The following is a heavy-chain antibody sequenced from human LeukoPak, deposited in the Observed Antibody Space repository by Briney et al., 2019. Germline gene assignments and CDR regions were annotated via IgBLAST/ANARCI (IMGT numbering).Heavy chain of an antibody. D-gene: IGHD3-10*01. CDR2: ISAYNGNT. V-gene: IGHV1-18*04. CDR1: GYTFTSYG. Sequence: ASVKVSCKASGYTFTSYGISWVRQAPGQGLEWMGWISAYNGNTNYAQKLQGRVTMTTDTSTSTAYMELSRLRSDDTAVYYCARDRGAYYYGSGSYYNLYYFDYWGQGTLVTVSS. J-gene: IGHJ4*02. CDR3: ARDRGAYYYGSGSYYNLYYFDY.